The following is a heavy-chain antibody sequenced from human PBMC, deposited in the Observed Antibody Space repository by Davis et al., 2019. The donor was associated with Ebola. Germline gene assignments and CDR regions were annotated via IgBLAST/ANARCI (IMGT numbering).Heavy chain of an antibody. D-gene: IGHD2-21*01. CDR2: INAGNGNT. CDR1: GYTFTTYG. Sequence: ASVKVSCKASGYTFTTYGISWVRQAPGQRLEWMGWINAGNGNTKYSQKFQGRVTITRDTSASTAYMELSSLRSEDTAVYYCAREIGGDDAFDIWGQGTMVTVSS. J-gene: IGHJ3*02. CDR3: AREIGGDDAFDI. V-gene: IGHV1-3*01.